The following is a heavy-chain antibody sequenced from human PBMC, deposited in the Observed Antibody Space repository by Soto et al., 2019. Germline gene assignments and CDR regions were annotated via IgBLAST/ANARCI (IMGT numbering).Heavy chain of an antibody. V-gene: IGHV3-74*01. Sequence: PGGSLRLCCAASGFTFSMYWMHWVRQVPGKGPEWVSRINDDGSSTNYADSVKGRFTISRDNAKNTLYLQMNALRAEDTAVYYCTRGPRSSSTGTGAFWGQGTLVTVSS. CDR1: GFTFSMYW. CDR2: INDDGSST. CDR3: TRGPRSSSTGTGAF. J-gene: IGHJ4*02. D-gene: IGHD1-1*01.